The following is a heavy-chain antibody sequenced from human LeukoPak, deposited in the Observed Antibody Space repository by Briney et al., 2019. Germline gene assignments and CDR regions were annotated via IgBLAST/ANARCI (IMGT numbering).Heavy chain of an antibody. D-gene: IGHD2-2*01. CDR3: ARDRCGSTSCYHDY. V-gene: IGHV3-21*01. J-gene: IGHJ4*02. Sequence: GGSLRLSCAASGFTFSSYSMNWVRQAPGKGLEWVSSISSSSSYIYYADSVKGRFTISRDNAENSLYLQMNSLRAEDTAVYYCARDRCGSTSCYHDYWGQGTLVTVSS. CDR2: ISSSSSYI. CDR1: GFTFSSYS.